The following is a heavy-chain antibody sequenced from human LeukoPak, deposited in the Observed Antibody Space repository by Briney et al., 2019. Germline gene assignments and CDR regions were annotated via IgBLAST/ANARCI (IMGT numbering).Heavy chain of an antibody. CDR3: ARWSCSGGSCYAFFDY. CDR2: INHSEGT. J-gene: IGHJ4*02. CDR1: GGSFSGYY. D-gene: IGHD2-15*01. V-gene: IGHV4-34*01. Sequence: SETLSLTCAVYGGSFSGYYWSWIRQPPGKGLEWIGEINHSEGTIYNPSLKSRVTISVDTSKDQFSLKLSSVTAADTAVYYCARWSCSGGSCYAFFDYWGQGTLVTVSS.